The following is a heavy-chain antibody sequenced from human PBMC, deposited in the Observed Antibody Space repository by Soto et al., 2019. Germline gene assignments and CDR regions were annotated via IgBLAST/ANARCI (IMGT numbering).Heavy chain of an antibody. D-gene: IGHD5-12*01. CDR3: ARDPWDIVATTLNWNDLYY. J-gene: IGHJ4*02. V-gene: IGHV1-69*04. CDR2: IIPILGIA. CDR1: GGTFSSYT. Sequence: GASVKVSCKASGGTFSSYTISWVRQAPGQGLEWMGRIIPILGIANYAQKFQGRVTITADKSTSTAYMELSSLRSEDTAVYYCARDPWDIVATTLNWNDLYYWGQGTLVTVSS.